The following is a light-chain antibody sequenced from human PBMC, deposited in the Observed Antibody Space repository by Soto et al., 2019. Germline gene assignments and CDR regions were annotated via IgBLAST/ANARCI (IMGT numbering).Light chain of an antibody. CDR1: SNDVGSFNL. CDR3: CSYARSSTVV. V-gene: IGLV2-23*01. Sequence: QSALTQPASVSGSPGQAITISCSGSSNDVGSFNLVSWYQQHLGKVPKLMISEATKRPSGVSHRFSGSKSGNTASMTSSGLQAEDEADYCCCSYARSSTVVFGGGTKVTVL. J-gene: IGLJ2*01. CDR2: EAT.